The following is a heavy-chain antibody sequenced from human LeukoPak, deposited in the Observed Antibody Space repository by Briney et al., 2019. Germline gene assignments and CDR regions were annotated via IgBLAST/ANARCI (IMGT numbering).Heavy chain of an antibody. CDR2: IYPRDGST. J-gene: IGHJ4*02. CDR3: ARDQEGFDY. CDR1: GYTFTSNY. V-gene: IGHV1-46*01. Sequence: ASVKVSCKASGYTFTSNYIHWVRQAPGQGLEWMGMIYPRDGSTSYAQKFQGRVTVTRDTSTSTVYMELSGLRSEDTAVCYCARDQEGFDYWGQGTLVTVSS.